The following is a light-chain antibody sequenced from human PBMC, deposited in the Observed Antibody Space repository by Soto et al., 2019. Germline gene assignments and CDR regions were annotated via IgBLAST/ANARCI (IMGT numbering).Light chain of an antibody. CDR2: GAS. Sequence: EIELTQSPATLSLSPGEIATLSFRASQSVSSSYLAWYQQKPGQAPRLLIYGASSRATGIPDRFSGSGSGTDFTLTISRLEPEDFAVYYCQQYGSSPTTFGQGTKVDIK. CDR3: QQYGSSPTT. V-gene: IGKV3-20*01. J-gene: IGKJ1*01. CDR1: QSVSSSY.